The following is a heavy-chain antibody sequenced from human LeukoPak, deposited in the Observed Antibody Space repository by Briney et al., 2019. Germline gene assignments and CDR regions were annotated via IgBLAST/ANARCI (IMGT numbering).Heavy chain of an antibody. CDR2: IIPIFGTA. CDR1: GGTFSSYA. J-gene: IGHJ4*02. D-gene: IGHD5-24*01. V-gene: IGHV1-69*05. Sequence: SVKVSCKASGGTFSSYAISWVRQAPGQGLEWMGGIIPIFGTANYAQKFQGRVTITTDESTSTAYMELSSLRSEDTAVYYCARICRDGYNSFDYWGQGTLVTVSS. CDR3: ARICRDGYNSFDY.